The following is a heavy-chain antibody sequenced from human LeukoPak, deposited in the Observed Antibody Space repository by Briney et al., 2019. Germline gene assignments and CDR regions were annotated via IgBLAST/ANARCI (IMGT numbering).Heavy chain of an antibody. CDR1: GFTFSSYG. V-gene: IGHV3-30*02. CDR2: IRYDGSNK. J-gene: IGHJ4*02. Sequence: GGSLRLSCAASGFTFSSYGMHWVRQAPGKGLEWVAFIRYDGSNKYYADSVKGRFTISRDNSKNTLYLQMNSLRAEDTAVYYRAKEPYSSGWYPRFDYWGQGTLVTVSS. D-gene: IGHD6-19*01. CDR3: AKEPYSSGWYPRFDY.